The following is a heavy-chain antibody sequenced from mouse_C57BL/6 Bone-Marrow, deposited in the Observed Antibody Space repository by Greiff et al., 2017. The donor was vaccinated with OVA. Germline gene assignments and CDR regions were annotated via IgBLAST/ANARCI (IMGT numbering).Heavy chain of an antibody. V-gene: IGHV1-15*01. CDR1: GYTFTDYE. CDR3: TRGYSNYYAMDY. J-gene: IGHJ4*01. D-gene: IGHD2-5*01. Sequence: VQLQQSGAELVRPGASVTLSCKASGYTFTDYEMHWVKQTPVHGLEWIGAIYPETGGTDYNQKFKGKAILTADKSSSTAYMELRSLTSEDSAVYYCTRGYSNYYAMDYWGQGTSVTVSS. CDR2: IYPETGGT.